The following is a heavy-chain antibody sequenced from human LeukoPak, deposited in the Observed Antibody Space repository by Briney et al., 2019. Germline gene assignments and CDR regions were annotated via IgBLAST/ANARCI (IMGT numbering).Heavy chain of an antibody. CDR2: INPNSGGT. D-gene: IGHD6-13*01. V-gene: IGHV1-2*02. CDR1: GYTFTGYH. CDR3: ARRDLVAAAGSDY. J-gene: IGHJ4*02. Sequence: ASVKVSCKASGYTFTGYHMHWVRQAPGQGLEWMGWINPNSGGTNYAQKFQGRVTMTRDTSISTAYMELSRLRSDDTAVYYCARRDLVAAAGSDYWGQGTLVTVSS.